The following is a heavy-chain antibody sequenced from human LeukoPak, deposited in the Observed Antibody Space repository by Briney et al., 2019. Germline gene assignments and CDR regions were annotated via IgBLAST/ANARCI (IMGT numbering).Heavy chain of an antibody. CDR1: GFTVSSNY. D-gene: IGHD5-24*01. J-gene: IGHJ4*02. CDR3: AKSNGVDRNGYNSDYFDY. CDR2: VYSGGAT. V-gene: IGHV3-53*01. Sequence: GGSLRLSCTASGFTVSSNYMSWVRQAPGKGLEWVSTVYSGGATYYADSVKGRFTISRDNSKNMLYLQMNSLRAEDTAVYYCAKSNGVDRNGYNSDYFDYWGQGTLVTVSS.